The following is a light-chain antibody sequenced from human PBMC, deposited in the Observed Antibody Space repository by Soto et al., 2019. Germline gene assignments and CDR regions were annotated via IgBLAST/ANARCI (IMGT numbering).Light chain of an antibody. Sequence: ASQMTQSPSSLSASVGDRVTITCRASQGIRNDLGWYQQQPGKAPKLLIYAASSLQSGVPSRFSGSGSGTDFTLTISSLQPEDFATYYCLQDYNYPRTFGQGTKVEIK. CDR3: LQDYNYPRT. V-gene: IGKV1-6*01. CDR1: QGIRND. CDR2: AAS. J-gene: IGKJ1*01.